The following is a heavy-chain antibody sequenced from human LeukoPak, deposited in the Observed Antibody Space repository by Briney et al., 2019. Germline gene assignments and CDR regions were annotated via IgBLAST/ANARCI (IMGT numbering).Heavy chain of an antibody. D-gene: IGHD4-17*01. CDR1: GYTFTGYY. CDR2: INPNSGGT. V-gene: IGHV1-2*06. CDR3: ARESYGTHDY. Sequence: ASVKVSCKASGYTFTGYYIHWVRQAPGQGLEWMGRINPNSGGTNDPQKFQGRVTMTKDTSISTAYMDLSRLRSDDTAVYYCARESYGTHDYWGQGTLVTVSS. J-gene: IGHJ4*02.